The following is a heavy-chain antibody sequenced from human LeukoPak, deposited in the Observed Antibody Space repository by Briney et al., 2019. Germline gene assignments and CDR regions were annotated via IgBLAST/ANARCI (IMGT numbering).Heavy chain of an antibody. V-gene: IGHV3-23*01. CDR1: GFTFSSYT. CDR2: ITTNDGNT. Sequence: GGSLRLSCAASGFTFSSYTMSWVRQAPGKGLEWVSTITTNDGNTYYADSVKGRFTVSRDNSKNTLFLQMNSLRAEDTAVYYCAKDGGLWVSAHWGDSWGRGTLVTVSS. J-gene: IGHJ4*02. D-gene: IGHD7-27*01. CDR3: AKDGGLWVSAHWGDS.